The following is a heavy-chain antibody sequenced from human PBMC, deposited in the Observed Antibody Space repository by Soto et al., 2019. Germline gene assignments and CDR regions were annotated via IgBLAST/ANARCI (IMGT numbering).Heavy chain of an antibody. Sequence: ASVKVSCKASGYTFTSYGISWVRQAPGQGLEWMGWISAYNGNTNYAQKLQGRVTMTTDTSTSTAYMELRSLRSDDTAVYYCARERKAVNNWNYFSTPTPIGAFDIWGQGTMVTVSS. CDR2: ISAYNGNT. V-gene: IGHV1-18*04. CDR1: GYTFTSYG. J-gene: IGHJ3*02. CDR3: ARERKAVNNWNYFSTPTPIGAFDI. D-gene: IGHD1-7*01.